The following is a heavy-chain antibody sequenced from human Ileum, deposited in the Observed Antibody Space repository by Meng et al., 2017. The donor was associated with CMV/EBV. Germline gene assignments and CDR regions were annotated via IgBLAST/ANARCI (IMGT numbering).Heavy chain of an antibody. CDR2: ISSSSNYI. CDR3: AREYSSGWYGTPDY. J-gene: IGHJ4*02. V-gene: IGHV3-21*01. D-gene: IGHD6-19*01. CDR1: GFTFSIYG. Sequence: GESLKISCAASGFTFSIYGMNWVRQAPGKGLEWVSSISSSSNYIYHADSVKGRVTISRDNAKNLLYLQMNSLRAGDTAVYYCAREYSSGWYGTPDYWGQGTLVTVSS.